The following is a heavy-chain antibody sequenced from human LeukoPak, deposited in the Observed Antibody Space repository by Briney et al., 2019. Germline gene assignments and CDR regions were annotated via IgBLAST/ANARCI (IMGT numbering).Heavy chain of an antibody. CDR1: GGSISNYY. D-gene: IGHD1-26*01. Sequence: SETLSLTCTVSGGSISNYYWSWIRQPPGKGLEWIGYMSFSGSTNYNPSLKSRVTISVDTSKNQLSLKLSSVTAADTAVYYCARDLGGIYFDYWGQGTLVTVSS. V-gene: IGHV4-59*01. CDR2: MSFSGST. CDR3: ARDLGGIYFDY. J-gene: IGHJ4*02.